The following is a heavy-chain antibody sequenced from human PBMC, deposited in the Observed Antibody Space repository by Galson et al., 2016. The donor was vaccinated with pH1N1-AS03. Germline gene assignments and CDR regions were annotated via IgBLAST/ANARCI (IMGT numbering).Heavy chain of an antibody. V-gene: IGHV1-2*04. D-gene: IGHD2/OR15-2a*01. CDR2: INPNNGVT. J-gene: IGHJ6*02. CDR1: GYIFTGFY. Sequence: SVKVSCKASGYIFTGFYVHWVRQAPGQGPEWMGWINPNNGVTNYAQKFQAWVTMTGDTSISTAYLELYGLKSDDTAVYYCARDPRGPCSSATCATTYYFGMDVWGQGTLVTVSS. CDR3: ARDPRGPCSSATCATTYYFGMDV.